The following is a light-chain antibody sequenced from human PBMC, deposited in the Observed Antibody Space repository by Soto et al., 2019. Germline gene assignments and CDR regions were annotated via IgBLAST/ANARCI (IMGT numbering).Light chain of an antibody. Sequence: QSVLTQPPSVSGAPGQRVTISCTGSSSKIGAGYDVHWYQQLPGTAPKLLIYGNSNRPSGVPDRFSGSKTGTSASLAITGLQAEDEADYYCQSYDSSLSGWVFGGGTKLPS. V-gene: IGLV1-40*01. J-gene: IGLJ3*02. CDR1: SSKIGAGYD. CDR2: GNS. CDR3: QSYDSSLSGWV.